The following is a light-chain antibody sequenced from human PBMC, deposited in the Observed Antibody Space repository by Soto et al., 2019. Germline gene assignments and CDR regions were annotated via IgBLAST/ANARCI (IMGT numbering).Light chain of an antibody. CDR2: DVS. CDR1: QSINTW. CDR3: KQYQTDSRT. V-gene: IGKV1-5*01. Sequence: DIQMTQSPSTVSASVGDRITITCRASQSINTWLAWYRQRPGEAPQLLIYDVSTLAMGVPARFSGSGSGTDFTLSISRLQADDFATFYCKQYQTDSRTLGQGTKVEVK. J-gene: IGKJ1*01.